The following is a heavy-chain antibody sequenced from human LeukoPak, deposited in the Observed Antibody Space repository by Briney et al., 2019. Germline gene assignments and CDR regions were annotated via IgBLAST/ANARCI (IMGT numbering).Heavy chain of an antibody. J-gene: IGHJ6*02. CDR1: GFTFGDYA. V-gene: IGHV3-30*18. CDR3: AKAIAVAGPYYYYYGMDV. D-gene: IGHD6-19*01. Sequence: HGGSLRLSCTASGFTFGDYAMSWVRQAPGKGLEWVAVISYDGSNKYYADSVKGRFTISRDNSKNTLYLQMNSLRAEDTAVYYCAKAIAVAGPYYYYYGMDVWGQGTTVTVSS. CDR2: ISYDGSNK.